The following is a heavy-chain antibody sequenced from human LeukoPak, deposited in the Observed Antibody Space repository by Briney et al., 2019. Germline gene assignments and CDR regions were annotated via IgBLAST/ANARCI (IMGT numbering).Heavy chain of an antibody. CDR1: GGSISSYY. CDR2: IYYSGST. J-gene: IGHJ3*02. V-gene: IGHV4-59*08. CDR3: ARHQPPYYYGSGSPDAFDI. Sequence: SETLSHTCTVSGGSISSYYWSWIRQPPGKGLEWIGYIYYSGSTNYNPSLKSRVTISVDTSKNQFSLKLSSVTAADTAVYYCARHQPPYYYGSGSPDAFDIWGQGTMVTVSS. D-gene: IGHD3-10*01.